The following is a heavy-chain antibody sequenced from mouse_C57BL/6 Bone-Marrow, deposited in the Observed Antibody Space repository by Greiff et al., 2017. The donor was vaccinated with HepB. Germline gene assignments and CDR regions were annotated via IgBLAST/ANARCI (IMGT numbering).Heavy chain of an antibody. D-gene: IGHD2-12*01. V-gene: IGHV1-26*01. J-gene: IGHJ4*01. CDR1: GYTFTDYY. CDR3: ARGRTMCYHIFFLYYYAMDY. Sequence: EVQLQQSGPELVKPGASVKISCKASGYTFTDYYMNWVKQSHGKSLEWIGAINPYTGGTRDNQKFKGKATLTVDKTSSTAYMELRSLTSEDSAFYYCARGRTMCYHIFFLYYYAMDYWGQGTSVTVSS. CDR2: INPYTGGT.